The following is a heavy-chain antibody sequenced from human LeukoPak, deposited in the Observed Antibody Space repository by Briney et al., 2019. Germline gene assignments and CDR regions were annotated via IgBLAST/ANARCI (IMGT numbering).Heavy chain of an antibody. J-gene: IGHJ4*02. Sequence: PSETLSLTCTVSGYSISSGYYWGWIRQPPGKGLEWIGSIYHSGSTSSNTSLKSRVTISVDTSKNQFSLKLSSVTAADTAVYYCARGGAPYYYDSSGYYYGDYWGQGTLVTVSS. D-gene: IGHD3-22*01. V-gene: IGHV4-38-2*02. CDR2: IYHSGST. CDR3: ARGGAPYYYDSSGYYYGDY. CDR1: GYSISSGYY.